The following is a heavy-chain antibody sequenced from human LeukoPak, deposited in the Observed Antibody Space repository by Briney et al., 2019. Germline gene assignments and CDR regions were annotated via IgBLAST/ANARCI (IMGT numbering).Heavy chain of an antibody. Sequence: PGRSLRLSCAASGFTFSSYAMHWVRQAPGKGLEWVAVISYDGSNKYYADSVKGRFTISRDNSKNTLYLQMNSLRAEDTTVYYCASSYYDILTGYQELDHWGQGTLVTVSS. CDR2: ISYDGSNK. V-gene: IGHV3-30*04. CDR1: GFTFSSYA. CDR3: ASSYYDILTGYQELDH. D-gene: IGHD3-9*01. J-gene: IGHJ4*02.